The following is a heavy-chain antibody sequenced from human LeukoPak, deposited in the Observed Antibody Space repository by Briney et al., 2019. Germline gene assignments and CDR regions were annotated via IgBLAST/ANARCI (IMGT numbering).Heavy chain of an antibody. D-gene: IGHD2-2*01. CDR3: ARAPLYCSSTSCYGGMDV. CDR2: ISGSGGST. Sequence: GGSLRLSCVASGFTFNNYAMSWVRQAPGKGLEWVSAISGSGGSTYYADSVKGRFTISRDNSKNTLYLQMNSLRAEDTAVYYCARAPLYCSSTSCYGGMDVWGQGTTVTVSS. CDR1: GFTFNNYA. V-gene: IGHV3-23*01. J-gene: IGHJ6*02.